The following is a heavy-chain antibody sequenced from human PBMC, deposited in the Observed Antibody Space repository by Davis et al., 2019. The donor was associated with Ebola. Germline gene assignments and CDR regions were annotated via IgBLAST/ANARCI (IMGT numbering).Heavy chain of an antibody. V-gene: IGHV2-5*02. Sequence: SGPTLVKPTQTLTLTCTFSGFSLSTSRMGVGWFRQPPGKALEWLALIYWDDDDRYSPSLKSRLTIAKDTSKNQVVLTMTNMDPVDTATYYCAHRYNWNDVRYFDYWGQGTLVTISS. D-gene: IGHD1-20*01. CDR3: AHRYNWNDVRYFDY. CDR1: GFSLSTSRMG. J-gene: IGHJ4*02. CDR2: IYWDDDD.